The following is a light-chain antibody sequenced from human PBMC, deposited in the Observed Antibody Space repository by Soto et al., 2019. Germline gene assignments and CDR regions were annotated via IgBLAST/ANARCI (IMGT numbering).Light chain of an antibody. CDR2: DVS. J-gene: IGKJ1*01. CDR3: QHYGISPT. Sequence: EIVLTQSPGTLSLSPGERATLSCRSSHSVSSNYLAFYQQKPGQAPRLLIDDVSSRATGLTDRFSGSGSGTYFPLTISILAPVYVAVYYCQHYGISPTFGQGTKVEIK. V-gene: IGKV3-20*01. CDR1: HSVSSNY.